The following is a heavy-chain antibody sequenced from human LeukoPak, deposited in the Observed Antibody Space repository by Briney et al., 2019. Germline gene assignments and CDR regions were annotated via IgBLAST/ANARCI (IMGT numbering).Heavy chain of an antibody. CDR1: GFTFSNYD. Sequence: GGSLRLSCVASGFTFSNYDMSWVRQAPGKGLEWVSHISGGGPSTYYTDSVKGRFTVSRDNSINTVYLQMNSLRAEDTAVYYCANLGKYCRGFSCYKWGQGTLVTVSS. J-gene: IGHJ4*02. V-gene: IGHV3-23*01. CDR3: ANLGKYCRGFSCYK. CDR2: ISGGGPST. D-gene: IGHD2-2*02.